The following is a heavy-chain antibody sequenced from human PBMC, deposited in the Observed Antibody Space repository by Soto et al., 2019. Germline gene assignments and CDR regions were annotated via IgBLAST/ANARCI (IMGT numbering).Heavy chain of an antibody. V-gene: IGHV4-34*01. CDR3: ARGYVRRSSWYRWFDP. Sequence: SETLSLTCAVYGGSFSGYYWSWIRQPPGKGLEWIGEINHSGSTNYNPSLKSRVTISVDTSKNQFSLKLSSVTAADTAVYYCARGYVRRSSWYRWFDPWGQGTLVTVSS. J-gene: IGHJ5*02. CDR1: GGSFSGYY. CDR2: INHSGST. D-gene: IGHD6-13*01.